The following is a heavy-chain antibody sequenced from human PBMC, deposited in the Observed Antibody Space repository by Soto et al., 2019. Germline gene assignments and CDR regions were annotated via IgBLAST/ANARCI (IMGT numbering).Heavy chain of an antibody. Sequence: SETLSLTCTVSGDSINTPHYYWSWIRPSPGKGLEWIGYIYYSGSTYYNPSLKSRVTISVDTSKNQFSLKLSSVTAADTAVYYCARAPGDYFDYWGQGTLVTVSS. CDR1: GDSINTPHYY. V-gene: IGHV4-31*02. CDR3: ARAPGDYFDY. J-gene: IGHJ4*02. CDR2: IYYSGST.